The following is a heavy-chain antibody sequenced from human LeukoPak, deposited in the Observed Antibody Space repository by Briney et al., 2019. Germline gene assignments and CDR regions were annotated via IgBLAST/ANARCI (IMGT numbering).Heavy chain of an antibody. CDR1: GLTFSNFA. CDR3: AKGGIALVRGSFDY. V-gene: IGHV3-23*01. D-gene: IGHD3-10*01. J-gene: IGHJ4*02. Sequence: GGSLRLSCAASGLTFSNFAMSWVRQAPGEGLEWVSAVSGGGRTTFYADSVKGRFIISRDDSKNTLFLQMNSLRAEDTAVYYCAKGGIALVRGSFDYWGQGTLVTVSS. CDR2: VSGGGRTT.